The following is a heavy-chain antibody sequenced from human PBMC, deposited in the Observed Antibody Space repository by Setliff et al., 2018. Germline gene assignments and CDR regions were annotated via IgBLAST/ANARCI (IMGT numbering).Heavy chain of an antibody. D-gene: IGHD3-16*01. CDR2: IYYSGSTS. Sequence: SETLSLTCTVSGGSISSGGYYWSWIRQHPGKGLEWIGYIYYSGSTSYYNPSLKSRVTISVDTSKNQFSLKLSSVTAADTAVYYCARDGISWLMWFDPWGQGTLVTVSS. V-gene: IGHV4-31*03. CDR1: GGSISSGGYY. CDR3: ARDGISWLMWFDP. J-gene: IGHJ5*02.